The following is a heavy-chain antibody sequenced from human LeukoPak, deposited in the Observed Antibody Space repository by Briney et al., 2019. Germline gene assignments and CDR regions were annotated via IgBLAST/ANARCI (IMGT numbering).Heavy chain of an antibody. CDR2: IYTSGST. V-gene: IGHV4-4*07. J-gene: IGHJ5*02. Sequence: SETLSLTCTVSGGSISSYYWSWIRQPAGKGREWIGRIYTSGSTNYNPSLKSRVTMSVDTSKPQFSLKLSSVTAADTAVYYCARGYYDFWSGSAPRLNWFDPWGQGTLVTVSS. CDR3: ARGYYDFWSGSAPRLNWFDP. CDR1: GGSISSYY. D-gene: IGHD3-3*01.